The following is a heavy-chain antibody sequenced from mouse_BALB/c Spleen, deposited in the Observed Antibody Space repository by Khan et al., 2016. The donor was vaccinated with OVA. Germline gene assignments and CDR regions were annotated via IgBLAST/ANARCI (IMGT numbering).Heavy chain of an antibody. Sequence: EVQLQESGGGLVQPGGSLRLSCATSGFTFTDYYMTWVRQPPGEALEWLGFIANKADGYRPEYSASVKGRFTISRDSSQDILYLQMTTLRAEDSATYYCARDQVGSYFDYWGQGTTLTVSS. D-gene: IGHD4-1*02. CDR3: ARDQVGSYFDY. J-gene: IGHJ2*01. CDR1: GFTFTDYY. V-gene: IGHV7-3*02. CDR2: IANKADGYRP.